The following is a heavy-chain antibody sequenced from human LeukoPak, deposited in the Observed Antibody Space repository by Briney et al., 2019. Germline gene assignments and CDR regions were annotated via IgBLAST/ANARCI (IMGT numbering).Heavy chain of an antibody. V-gene: IGHV1-2*02. CDR2: ISPNSGDT. Sequence: ASVKVSCKTSGYGFTGYYMHWVRQAPGQGLEWMGWISPNSGDTNYAREFQGRVTMTRDTSISTAYMELSGLTSDDTAVYYCARDGSAGSGNNNFYYWGQGTLVTVSS. CDR1: GYGFTGYY. CDR3: ARDGSAGSGNNNFYY. D-gene: IGHD4-23*01. J-gene: IGHJ4*02.